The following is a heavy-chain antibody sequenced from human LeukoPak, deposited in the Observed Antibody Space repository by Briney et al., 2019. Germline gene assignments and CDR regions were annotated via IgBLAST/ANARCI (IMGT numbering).Heavy chain of an antibody. CDR2: IIPIFGTA. CDR3: ARGRVVVTAILQYYYYMDV. Sequence: SVKVSCKASGYMHWVRQAPGQGLEWMGRIIPIFGTANYAQKFQGRVTITTDESTSTAYMELSSLRSEDTAVYYCARGRVVVTAILQYYYYMDVWGKGTTVTVSS. V-gene: IGHV1-69*05. D-gene: IGHD2-21*02. CDR1: GY. J-gene: IGHJ6*03.